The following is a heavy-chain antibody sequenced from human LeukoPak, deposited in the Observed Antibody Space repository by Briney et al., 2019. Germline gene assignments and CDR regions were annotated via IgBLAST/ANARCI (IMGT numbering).Heavy chain of an antibody. CDR1: GFTFSSYS. CDR2: ISSDSSTT. J-gene: IGHJ4*02. Sequence: GGSLRLSSAASGFTFSSYSMNWVRQAPGKGLEWVSYISSDSSTTYYADSVKGRFTISRDNAKKSLYLQMNSLRVEDTAVYYCASCGSTSCHWGQGILVTVSS. CDR3: ASCGSTSCH. V-gene: IGHV3-48*04. D-gene: IGHD2-2*01.